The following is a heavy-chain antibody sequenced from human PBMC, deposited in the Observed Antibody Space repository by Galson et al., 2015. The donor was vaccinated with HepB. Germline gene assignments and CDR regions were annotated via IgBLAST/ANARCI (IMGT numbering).Heavy chain of an antibody. Sequence: FLRLSCAASGFTVSTNYMSWVRQAPGKGLEWVSVIYSGGSTYYADSVKGRFTISRDNSKNTLCLQMNSLRAEDTAVYYCARFISGSYGFDGMDVWGQGTTVTVSS. CDR2: IYSGGST. D-gene: IGHD1-26*01. J-gene: IGHJ6*02. CDR3: ARFISGSYGFDGMDV. CDR1: GFTVSTNY. V-gene: IGHV3-53*01.